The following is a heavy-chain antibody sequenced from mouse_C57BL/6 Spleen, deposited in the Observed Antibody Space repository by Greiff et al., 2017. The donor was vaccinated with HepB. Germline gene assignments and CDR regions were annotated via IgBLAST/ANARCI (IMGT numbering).Heavy chain of an antibody. J-gene: IGHJ1*03. CDR3: AREDYYDYDGGLDFDV. CDR2: INPSTGGT. Sequence: EVQLQQSGPELVKPGASVKISCKASGYSFTGYYMNWVKQSPEKSLEWIGEINPSTGGTTYNQKFKAKATLTVDKSSSTAYMQLKSLTSEDSAVYYCAREDYYDYDGGLDFDVWGTGTTVTVSS. D-gene: IGHD2-4*01. CDR1: GYSFTGYY. V-gene: IGHV1-42*01.